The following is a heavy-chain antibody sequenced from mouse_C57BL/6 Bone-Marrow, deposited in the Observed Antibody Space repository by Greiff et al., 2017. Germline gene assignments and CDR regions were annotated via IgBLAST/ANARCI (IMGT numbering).Heavy chain of an antibody. J-gene: IGHJ4*01. CDR2: IYPRSGNT. V-gene: IGHV1-81*01. CDR1: GYTFTSYG. Sequence: QVQLQQSGAELARPGASVKLSCKASGYTFTSYGISWVKQRTGQGLEWIGEIYPRSGNTYYNEKFKGKATLTADKSSSTAYMELRSLTSEYSAVYFCASPMVYYAMDYWGQGTSVTVSS. CDR3: ASPMVYYAMDY. D-gene: IGHD1-1*02.